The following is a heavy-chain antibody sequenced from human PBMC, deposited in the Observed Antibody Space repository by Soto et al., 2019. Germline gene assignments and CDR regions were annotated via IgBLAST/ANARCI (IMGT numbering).Heavy chain of an antibody. Sequence: GGSLRLSCAASGFSFGSYALSWVRQAPGKGLEWVSTISGSDGKTFYADSVKGRFSISRDTSQSTLYLQMNSLRADDTAMYYCARWNYLDYWGQGTRVTVSS. CDR3: ARWNYLDY. CDR2: ISGSDGKT. D-gene: IGHD1-1*01. J-gene: IGHJ4*02. V-gene: IGHV3-23*01. CDR1: GFSFGSYA.